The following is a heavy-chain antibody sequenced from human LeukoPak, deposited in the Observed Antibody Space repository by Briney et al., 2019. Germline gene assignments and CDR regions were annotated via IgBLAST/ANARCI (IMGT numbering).Heavy chain of an antibody. V-gene: IGHV4-34*01. CDR2: INHSGST. CDR3: ARGYCSGGSCPYAFDI. D-gene: IGHD2-15*01. CDR1: GGSISSYY. J-gene: IGHJ3*02. Sequence: PSETLSLTCTVSGGSISSYYWSWIRQPPGKGLEWIGEINHSGSTNYNPSLKSRVTISVDTSKNQFSLKLSSVTAADTAVYYCARGYCSGGSCPYAFDIWGQGTMVTVSS.